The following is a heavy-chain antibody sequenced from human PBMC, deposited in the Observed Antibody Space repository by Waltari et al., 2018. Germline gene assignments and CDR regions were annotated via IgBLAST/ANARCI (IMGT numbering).Heavy chain of an antibody. CDR3: ARFSVSPKGSYTFDY. J-gene: IGHJ4*02. Sequence: QVQLQESGPGLVKPSETLSLTCTVSGGSISSYYWTWIRQPPGKGLEWIGYIYYSGSTNYNPSLKSRVTISVDTSKNQFSLKLSSVTAADTTVYYCARFSVSPKGSYTFDYWGQGTLVTVSS. V-gene: IGHV4-59*01. CDR1: GGSISSYY. CDR2: IYYSGST. D-gene: IGHD1-26*01.